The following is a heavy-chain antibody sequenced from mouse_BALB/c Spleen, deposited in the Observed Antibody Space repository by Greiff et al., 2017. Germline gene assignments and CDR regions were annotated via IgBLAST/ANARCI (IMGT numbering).Heavy chain of an antibody. CDR1: GFNIKDTY. CDR2: IDPANGNT. D-gene: IGHD1-2*01. Sequence: VHVKQSGAELVKPGASVKLSCTASGFNIKDTYMHWVKQRPEQGLEWIGRIDPANGNTKYDPKFQGKATITADTSSNTAYLQLSSLTSEDTAVYYCARDRATATAWFAYWGQGTLVTVSA. J-gene: IGHJ3*01. V-gene: IGHV14-3*02. CDR3: ARDRATATAWFAY.